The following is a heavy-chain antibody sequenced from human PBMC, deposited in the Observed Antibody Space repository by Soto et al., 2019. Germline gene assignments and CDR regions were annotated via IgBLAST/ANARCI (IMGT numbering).Heavy chain of an antibody. CDR3: AIDDPYYYGSGSGQDYYYYMDV. Sequence: SETLSLTCTVSGGSISSYYWSWIRQPPGKGLEWIGYIYYSGSTNYNPSLKSRVTISVDTSKNQFSLKLSSVTAADTAVYYCAIDDPYYYGSGSGQDYYYYMDVWGKGTTVTVSS. D-gene: IGHD3-10*01. CDR2: IYYSGST. J-gene: IGHJ6*03. CDR1: GGSISSYY. V-gene: IGHV4-59*01.